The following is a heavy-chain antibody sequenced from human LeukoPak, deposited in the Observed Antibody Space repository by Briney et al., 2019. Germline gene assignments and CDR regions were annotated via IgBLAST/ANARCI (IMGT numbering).Heavy chain of an antibody. CDR2: IYYSGST. V-gene: IGHV4-39*01. CDR3: ARGHCFGGDCYFDY. J-gene: IGHJ4*02. Sequence: ASETLSLTCTVSGGSITSSSYYWGWIRQPPGKGLEWIGSIYYSGSTYYNPSLKSRVTISVDTSKNQFSLKLSSVTAADTAVHYCARGHCFGGDCYFDYWGPGTLVTVSS. CDR1: GGSITSSSYY. D-gene: IGHD2-21*02.